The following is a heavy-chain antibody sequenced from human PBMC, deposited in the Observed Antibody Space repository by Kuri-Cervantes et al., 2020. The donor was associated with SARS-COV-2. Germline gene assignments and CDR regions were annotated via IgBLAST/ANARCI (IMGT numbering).Heavy chain of an antibody. CDR2: IYSGGST. CDR3: ARGRGPGDFWSGLNWSDP. V-gene: IGHV3-53*01. CDR1: GFTVSSNY. J-gene: IGHJ5*02. Sequence: GESLKISCAASGFTVSSNYMSWVRQAPGKGLEWVSVIYSGGSTYYADSVKGRFTISRDNFKNTLYLQMSSLRAEDTAVYYCARGRGPGDFWSGLNWSDPWGQGTLVTVSS. D-gene: IGHD3-3*01.